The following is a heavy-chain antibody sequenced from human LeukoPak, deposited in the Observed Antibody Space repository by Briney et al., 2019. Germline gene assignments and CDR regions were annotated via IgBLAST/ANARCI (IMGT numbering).Heavy chain of an antibody. Sequence: SQTLSLTCTVSGGSISSGGYYWSWIRQHPGKGLEWIGYIYYSGSTYYNPPLKSRVTISVDTSKNQFSLKLRSVTAADTAVYYCARDGSYGSGSYFKGHSWFDPWGQGTLVTVSS. J-gene: IGHJ5*02. D-gene: IGHD3-10*01. CDR1: GGSISSGGYY. V-gene: IGHV4-31*03. CDR2: IYYSGST. CDR3: ARDGSYGSGSYFKGHSWFDP.